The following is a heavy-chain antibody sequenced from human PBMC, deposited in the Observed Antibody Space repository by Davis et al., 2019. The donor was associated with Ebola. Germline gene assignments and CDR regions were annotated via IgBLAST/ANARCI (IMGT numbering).Heavy chain of an antibody. CDR2: ISYDGSNK. CDR3: TTVSYGYYDSSGYYFQASDY. D-gene: IGHD3-22*01. J-gene: IGHJ4*02. V-gene: IGHV3-30*03. Sequence: PGGSLRLSCAASGFTFSNYGMHWVRQAPGKGLEWVAVISYDGSNKYYADSVKGRFTISRDNSKNTLYLQMNSLRAEDTAVYYCTTVSYGYYDSSGYYFQASDYWGQGTLVTVSS. CDR1: GFTFSNYG.